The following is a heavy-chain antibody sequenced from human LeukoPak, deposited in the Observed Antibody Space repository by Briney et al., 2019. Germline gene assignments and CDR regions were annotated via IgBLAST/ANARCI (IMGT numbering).Heavy chain of an antibody. J-gene: IGHJ4*02. CDR1: GFTFSSYS. Sequence: GGSLRLSCAASGFTFSSYSMNWVRQAPGKGLEWVSSISSSSSYIYYAVSVKGRFTISRDNAKNSLYLQMNSLRAEDTATYFCAKGRILWFGEQSDFDYWGQGTLVTVSS. CDR2: ISSSSSYI. CDR3: AKGRILWFGEQSDFDY. V-gene: IGHV3-21*04. D-gene: IGHD3-10*01.